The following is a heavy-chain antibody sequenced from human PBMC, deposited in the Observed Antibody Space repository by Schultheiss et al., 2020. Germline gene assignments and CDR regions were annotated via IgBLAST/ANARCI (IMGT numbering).Heavy chain of an antibody. V-gene: IGHV4-4*07. CDR3: ARDTVPNYYYGMDV. J-gene: IGHJ6*02. Sequence: SETLSLTCTVSGGSISSYYWSWIRQPPGKGLEWIGRIYTSGSTNYNPSLKSRVTMSVDTSKNQFSLKLSSVTAADTAVYYCARDTVPNYYYGMDVWGQGTTVTVSS. D-gene: IGHD4-17*01. CDR2: IYTSGST. CDR1: GGSISSYY.